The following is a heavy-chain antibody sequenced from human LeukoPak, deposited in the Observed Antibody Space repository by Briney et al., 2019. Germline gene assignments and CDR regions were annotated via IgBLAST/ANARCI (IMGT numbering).Heavy chain of an antibody. J-gene: IGHJ4*02. CDR1: GYTFTGYY. Sequence: GASVKVSCKASGYTFTGYYMHWVRQAPGQGLEWMGWINPNSGGTNYAQKFQGRVTMTRDTSISTAYMELSRLRSDDTAVYYCARALPTMVRGVIPPYYFDYWGQGTLVTVSS. D-gene: IGHD3-10*01. CDR2: INPNSGGT. CDR3: ARALPTMVRGVIPPYYFDY. V-gene: IGHV1-2*02.